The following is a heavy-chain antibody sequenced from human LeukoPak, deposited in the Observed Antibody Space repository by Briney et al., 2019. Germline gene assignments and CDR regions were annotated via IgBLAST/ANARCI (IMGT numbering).Heavy chain of an antibody. V-gene: IGHV3-7*05. Sequence: GGSLRLSCAASGFTFSNYWMNWVRQAPGKGLEWVANIKEDGSEKYYVDSVKGRFTISRDSAKNSLCLQMNSLRAEDTAIYYCVRSGGYWGQGTLVTVSS. D-gene: IGHD1-26*01. J-gene: IGHJ4*02. CDR1: GFTFSNYW. CDR2: IKEDGSEK. CDR3: VRSGGY.